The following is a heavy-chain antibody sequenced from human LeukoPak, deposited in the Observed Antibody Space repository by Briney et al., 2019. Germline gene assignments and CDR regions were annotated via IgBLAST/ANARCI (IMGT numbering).Heavy chain of an antibody. J-gene: IGHJ5*02. V-gene: IGHV1-8*01. CDR3: ARGGRRVGLFRWFDP. CDR2: MNPNSGNT. CDR1: GYTFTSYD. Sequence: GASVKVSCKASGYTFTSYDINWVRQATGQGLEWMGWMNPNSGNTGYAQKFQGRVTMTRNTSISTAYMELSSLRSEDTVVYYCARGGRRVGLFRWFDPWGQGTLVTVSS. D-gene: IGHD5-24*01.